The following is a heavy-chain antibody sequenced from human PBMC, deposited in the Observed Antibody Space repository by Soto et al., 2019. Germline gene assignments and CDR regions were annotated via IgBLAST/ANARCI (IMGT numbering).Heavy chain of an antibody. D-gene: IGHD2-15*01. J-gene: IGHJ3*02. CDR2: IYYSGST. CDR1: GGSISSYY. Sequence: SETLSLTCTVSGGSISSYYWSWIRQPPGKGLEWIGYIYYSGSTNYNPSLKSRVTISVDTSKNQFSLKLSSVTAADTAVYYCARDPPYCSGGSCYEVGAFDIWGQGTMVTVSS. V-gene: IGHV4-59*01. CDR3: ARDPPYCSGGSCYEVGAFDI.